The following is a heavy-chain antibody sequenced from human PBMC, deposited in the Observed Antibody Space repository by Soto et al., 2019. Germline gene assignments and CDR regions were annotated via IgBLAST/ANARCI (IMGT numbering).Heavy chain of an antibody. J-gene: IGHJ3*02. CDR1: GFTFSSYA. Sequence: PGGSLRLSCAASGFTFSSYAMSWVRQAPGKGLEWVSAISGSGGSTYYADSVKGRFTISRDNSKNTLYLQMNSLRAEDTAVYYCAKEPTYYYDSSGYPFDAFDIWGQGTMVTVSS. CDR2: ISGSGGST. V-gene: IGHV3-23*01. CDR3: AKEPTYYYDSSGYPFDAFDI. D-gene: IGHD3-22*01.